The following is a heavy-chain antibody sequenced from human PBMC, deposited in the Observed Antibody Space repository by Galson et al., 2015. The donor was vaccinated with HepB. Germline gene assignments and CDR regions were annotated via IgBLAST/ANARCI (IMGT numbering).Heavy chain of an antibody. CDR1: GYTFTSYY. V-gene: IGHV1-46*01. J-gene: IGHJ4*02. Sequence: SVKVSCKASGYTFTSYYMHWVRQAPGQGLEWMGIINPSGGSTNYAQKFQGRVTITADESTSTAYMELSSLRSEDTAVYYCARGTTAMVRGVLASDFDYWGQGALVTVSS. D-gene: IGHD3-10*01. CDR3: ARGTTAMVRGVLASDFDY. CDR2: INPSGGST.